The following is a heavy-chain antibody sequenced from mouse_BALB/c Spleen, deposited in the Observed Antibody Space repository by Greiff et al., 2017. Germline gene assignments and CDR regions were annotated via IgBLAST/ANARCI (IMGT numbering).Heavy chain of an antibody. D-gene: IGHD2-4*01. Sequence: EVKLVESGGGLVQPGGSRKLSCAASGFTFSSFGMHWVRQAPEKGLEWVAYISSGSSTIYYADTVKGRFTISRDNPKNTLFLQMTSLRSEDTAMYYCARGYYDYDPHYYAMDYWGQGTSVTVSS. V-gene: IGHV5-17*02. CDR3: ARGYYDYDPHYYAMDY. CDR1: GFTFSSFG. CDR2: ISSGSSTI. J-gene: IGHJ4*01.